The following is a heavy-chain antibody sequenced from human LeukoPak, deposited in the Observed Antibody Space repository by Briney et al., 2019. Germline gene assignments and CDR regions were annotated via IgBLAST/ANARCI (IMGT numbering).Heavy chain of an antibody. D-gene: IGHD6-19*01. CDR1: GFTFSSYG. J-gene: IGHJ4*02. CDR2: ISGSGGST. Sequence: GGSLRLSCAASGFTFSSYGMSWVRQAPGKGLEWVSAISGSGGSTYYADSVKGRFTISRDNSKNTLYLQMNSLRAEDTAVYYCARDRGYSSFDYWGQGTLVTVSS. V-gene: IGHV3-23*01. CDR3: ARDRGYSSFDY.